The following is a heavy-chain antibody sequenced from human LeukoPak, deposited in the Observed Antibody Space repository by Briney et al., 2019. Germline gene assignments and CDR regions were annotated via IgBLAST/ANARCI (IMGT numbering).Heavy chain of an antibody. D-gene: IGHD3-16*01. Sequence: ASVKVPCKASGYTFTSYYMHWVRQAPGQGLEWMGIINPSGGSTSYAQKLQGRVTMTRDTSTSTVYMELSSLRSEDTAVYYCASATDDYTHFDYWGQGTLVTVSS. CDR1: GYTFTSYY. V-gene: IGHV1-46*01. CDR2: INPSGGST. CDR3: ASATDDYTHFDY. J-gene: IGHJ4*02.